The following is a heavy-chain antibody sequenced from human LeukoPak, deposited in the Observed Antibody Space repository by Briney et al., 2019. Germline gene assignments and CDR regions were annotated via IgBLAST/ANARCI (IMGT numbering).Heavy chain of an antibody. CDR1: GDSISSGYY. CDR3: ARDYRYCSSTSCYAFDY. D-gene: IGHD2-2*01. CDR2: MYHSGST. Sequence: SETLSLTCAVSGDSISSGYYWGWIRQPPGKGLELIGNMYHSGSTYYNPSLKSRVTISVDTSKNQFSLKLSSVTAADTAVYYCARDYRYCSSTSCYAFDYWGQGTLVTVSS. V-gene: IGHV4-38-2*02. J-gene: IGHJ4*02.